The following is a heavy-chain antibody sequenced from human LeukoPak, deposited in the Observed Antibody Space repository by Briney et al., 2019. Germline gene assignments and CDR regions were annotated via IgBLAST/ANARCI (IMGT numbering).Heavy chain of an antibody. CDR1: GYTFTGYY. Sequence: ASVKVSCKASGYTFTGYYMHWVRQAPGQGLEWMGWINPNSGGTNYAQKFQGRVTMTRDTSIGTAYMELSRLRSDDTAVYYCARVQYGDYSYGEYFQHWGQGTLVTVSS. CDR2: INPNSGGT. D-gene: IGHD4-17*01. CDR3: ARVQYGDYSYGEYFQH. V-gene: IGHV1-2*02. J-gene: IGHJ1*01.